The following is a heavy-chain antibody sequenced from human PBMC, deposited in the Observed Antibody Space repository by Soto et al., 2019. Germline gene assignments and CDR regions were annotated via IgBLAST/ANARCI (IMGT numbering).Heavy chain of an antibody. CDR3: ARDPPSYREGYGWYFDL. CDR2: ISTYNGNS. J-gene: IGHJ2*01. V-gene: IGHV1-18*01. D-gene: IGHD3-16*01. CDR1: GYTFNTYG. Sequence: QVQLVQSGPEVKMPGASVRVSCKASGYTFNTYGISWLRQAPGQGLEWMGWISTYNGNSEFAQKVQDRFTITTDTSTCPVYMDLRSLRSDDTAVYSWARDPPSYREGYGWYFDLWGRGTLVTVSS.